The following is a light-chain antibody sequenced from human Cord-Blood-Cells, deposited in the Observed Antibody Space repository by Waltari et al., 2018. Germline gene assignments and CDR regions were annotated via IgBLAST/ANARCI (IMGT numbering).Light chain of an antibody. CDR1: SSDVGGYNY. Sequence: QSALTQPAPVSGSPGQSINLSCTGTSSDVGGYNYVPWYQQPPGKAPKLMIYDVSNRHSGVSNRFSGSKSGNTASLTISGLQAEDEADYYCSSYTSSSTYVFGTGTKVTVL. CDR3: SSYTSSSTYV. CDR2: DVS. J-gene: IGLJ1*01. V-gene: IGLV2-14*01.